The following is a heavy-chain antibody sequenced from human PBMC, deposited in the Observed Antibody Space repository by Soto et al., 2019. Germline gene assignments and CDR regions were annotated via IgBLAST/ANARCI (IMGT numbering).Heavy chain of an antibody. CDR2: ISGSGGST. V-gene: IGHV3-23*01. CDR3: AKGGVLRFLEWRDAFDI. J-gene: IGHJ3*02. CDR1: GFTFSSYA. Sequence: GGSLRLSCAASGFTFSSYAMSWVRQAPGKGLEWVSAISGSGGSTYYADSVKGRFTISRDNSKNTLYLQMNSLRAEDTAVYYCAKGGVLRFLEWRDAFDIWGQGTMVTVSS. D-gene: IGHD3-3*01.